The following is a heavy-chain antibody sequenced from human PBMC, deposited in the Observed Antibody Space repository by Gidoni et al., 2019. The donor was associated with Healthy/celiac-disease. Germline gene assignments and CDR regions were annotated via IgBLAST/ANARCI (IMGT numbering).Heavy chain of an antibody. Sequence: EVQLVESGGGLVQPGGSLRLSCAASGFTFSSYEMNWVRQAPGKGLESVSYISSSGSTIYYADSVKGRFTISRDNAKNSLYLQMNSLRAEDTAVYYCARALFGPYYFDYWGQGTLVTVSS. CDR2: ISSSGSTI. D-gene: IGHD3-16*01. CDR3: ARALFGPYYFDY. J-gene: IGHJ4*02. V-gene: IGHV3-48*03. CDR1: GFTFSSYE.